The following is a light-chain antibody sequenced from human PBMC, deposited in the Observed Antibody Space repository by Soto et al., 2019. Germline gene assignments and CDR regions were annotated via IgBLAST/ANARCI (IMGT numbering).Light chain of an antibody. CDR3: AAWDDNLRGRV. CDR2: NTN. CDR1: RSNIGYQY. Sequence: QSVLTQPPSASGTPWQSVTISCSGGRSNIGYQYVYWYQQLPGAAPKLLIYNTNQRPSGVPDRFSGSKSGTSASLAISGLRSEDEADYHCAAWDDNLRGRVFGGGTKLTVL. V-gene: IGLV1-47*02. J-gene: IGLJ3*02.